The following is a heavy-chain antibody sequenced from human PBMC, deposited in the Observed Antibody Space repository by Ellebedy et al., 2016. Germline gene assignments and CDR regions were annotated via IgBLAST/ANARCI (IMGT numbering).Heavy chain of an antibody. J-gene: IGHJ5*02. D-gene: IGHD2-15*01. CDR3: ARGLLLRSWWFDP. Sequence: SETLSLTCTVSGDSITNNHYYWVWIRQPPGQRLEWIGGTSFSGNTYYRPSLQSRATISADTSKNQFSLKLSSVTAADTAVYFCARGLLLRSWWFDPWGQGTLVTVSS. V-gene: IGHV4-39*07. CDR1: GDSITNNHYY. CDR2: TSFSGNT.